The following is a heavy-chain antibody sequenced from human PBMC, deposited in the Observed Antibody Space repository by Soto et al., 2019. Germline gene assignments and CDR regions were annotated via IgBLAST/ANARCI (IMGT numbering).Heavy chain of an antibody. D-gene: IGHD3-10*01. V-gene: IGHV3-23*01. CDR3: AKDRDYPRDYFHY. Sequence: GGSLRLSCAASRFTLGRYGMSWVRQAPGKGLEWVSAVSPNGQGIYYADSVRGRFTISRDFSKNTVFLHMDSLRAEDTAVYYCAKDRDYPRDYFHYWGQGTLVTVSS. CDR2: VSPNGQGI. CDR1: RFTLGRYG. J-gene: IGHJ4*02.